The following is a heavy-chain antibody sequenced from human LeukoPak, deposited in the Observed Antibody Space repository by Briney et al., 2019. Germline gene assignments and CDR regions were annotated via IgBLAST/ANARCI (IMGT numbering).Heavy chain of an antibody. J-gene: IGHJ5*02. CDR3: AGSVYCSSTSCARFDP. CDR2: IKQDGSEK. D-gene: IGHD2-2*01. Sequence: PGGSLRLSCAASGFTFSSYWMSWVRQAPGKGLEWVAHIKQDGSEKYYVDSVKGRFTISRDNAKNSLYLQMNSLRAEDTAVYYCAGSVYCSSTSCARFDPWGQGTLVTVSS. CDR1: GFTFSSYW. V-gene: IGHV3-7*01.